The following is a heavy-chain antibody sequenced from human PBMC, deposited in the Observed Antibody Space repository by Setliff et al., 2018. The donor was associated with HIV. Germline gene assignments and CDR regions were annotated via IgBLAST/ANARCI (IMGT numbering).Heavy chain of an antibody. CDR2: ISAGGGST. CDR1: GFTFSNAW. CDR3: LVAVEEDV. J-gene: IGHJ6*04. D-gene: IGHD5-12*01. V-gene: IGHV3-23*01. Sequence: AGGSLRLSCAASGFTFSNAWMSWVRQAPGKGLEWVSTISAGGGSTYYADSVKGRFTISRDNSKNSLYLQMNSLRAEDTAVYYCLVAVEEDVWGKGTTVTVSS.